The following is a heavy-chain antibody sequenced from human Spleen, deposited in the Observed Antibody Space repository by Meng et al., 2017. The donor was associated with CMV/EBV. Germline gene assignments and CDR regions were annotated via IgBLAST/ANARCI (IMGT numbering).Heavy chain of an antibody. Sequence: GESLKISCAASGFNFWNFAMSWVRQAPGKGLEWVSSITGSGISGSGGSTYYADSVKGRFTTSRDNSENTLYLQMHSLRDEDKAVYYCWGGGFSLDSWGLGTLVTVSS. J-gene: IGHJ4*02. CDR3: WGGGFSLDS. V-gene: IGHV3-23*01. CDR1: GFNFWNFA. CDR2: ITGSGISGSGGST. D-gene: IGHD2-15*01.